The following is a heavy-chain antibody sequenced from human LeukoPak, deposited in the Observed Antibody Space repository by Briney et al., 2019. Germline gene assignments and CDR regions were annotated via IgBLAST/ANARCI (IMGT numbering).Heavy chain of an antibody. CDR2: INEGSTNI. J-gene: IGHJ4*02. V-gene: IGHV3-48*01. D-gene: IGHD2-15*01. CDR3: ARDKGGPDY. CDR1: GFTFNSYS. Sequence: QSGGSLRLSCAASGFTFNSYSMNWIRQAPGKGLEWISYINEGSTNIYYADSVKGRFTISRDNAKNSLYMQMNSLRAEDTAVYYCARDKGGPDYWGQGTLVTVSS.